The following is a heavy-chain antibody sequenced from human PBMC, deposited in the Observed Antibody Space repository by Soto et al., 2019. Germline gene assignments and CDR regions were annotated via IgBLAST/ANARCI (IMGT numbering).Heavy chain of an antibody. CDR1: GFIFSNYC. D-gene: IGHD3-10*01. Sequence: VSLRLSSAASGFIFSNYCTTWVRQAPGKGLEWVANIKQDGSEKYYLDSVKGRFTVSRDNAKASLDLHMDSLRAEDTAVYYCARAGRGVRGNWYFDLCGRGTLVTVSS. CDR3: ARAGRGVRGNWYFDL. J-gene: IGHJ2*01. V-gene: IGHV3-7*03. CDR2: IKQDGSEK.